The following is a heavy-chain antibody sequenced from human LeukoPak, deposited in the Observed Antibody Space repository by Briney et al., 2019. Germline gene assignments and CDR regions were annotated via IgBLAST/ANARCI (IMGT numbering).Heavy chain of an antibody. CDR3: ARRISARQDLDS. Sequence: ASVKVSCKASGYTFTGYYIYWVRQAPGQGLEWMGWIDPNNGDTSYAQKFQGRVTLTRDTSISTSYLDLNSLASGDTAVYYCARRISARQDLDSWGQGTLVTVSS. D-gene: IGHD1-26*01. V-gene: IGHV1-2*02. J-gene: IGHJ4*02. CDR2: IDPNNGDT. CDR1: GYTFTGYY.